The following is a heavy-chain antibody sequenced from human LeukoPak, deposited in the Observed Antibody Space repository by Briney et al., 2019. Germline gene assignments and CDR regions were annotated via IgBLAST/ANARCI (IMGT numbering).Heavy chain of an antibody. V-gene: IGHV4-39*01. D-gene: IGHD3-16*01. CDR2: IYYSGST. CDR3: ASWGYFQH. Sequence: PSETLSLTCTVSGGSISSSSYYWGWIRQPPGKGLEWIGSIYYSGSTYYNPFLKSRVTISVDTSKNQFSLKLSSVTAADTAVYYCASWGYFQHWGQGTLVTVSS. J-gene: IGHJ1*01. CDR1: GGSISSSSYY.